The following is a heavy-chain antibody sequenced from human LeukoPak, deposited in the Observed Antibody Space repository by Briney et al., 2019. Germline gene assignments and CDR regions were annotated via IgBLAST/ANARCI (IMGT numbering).Heavy chain of an antibody. CDR1: GLTFSSFA. V-gene: IGHV3-23*01. Sequence: GGSLRRSSTASGLTFSSFAMGWVRQAPGKGLDWGSTISGSGASTYYVDSVKGRFTISRDNSKNTLYLQMSSLSADDTAVYYCAKAVAGFSNWFDSWGQGTLLTVSS. J-gene: IGHJ5*01. CDR2: ISGSGAST. D-gene: IGHD6-19*01. CDR3: AKAVAGFSNWFDS.